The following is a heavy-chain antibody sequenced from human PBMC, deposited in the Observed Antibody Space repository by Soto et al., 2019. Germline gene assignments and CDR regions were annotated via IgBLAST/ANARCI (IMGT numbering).Heavy chain of an antibody. V-gene: IGHV3-15*07. J-gene: IGHJ4*02. CDR3: TTDLFTIFGVAPRDY. CDR1: DFTFSNAC. Sequence: AQRRSCSASDFTFSNACLNWFRQAPGKALEWVGRITSKTAGGTTDYAAPVKGRFTISRDDSKNTLYLQMNSLKTEDTAVYYCTTDLFTIFGVAPRDYWGQGTLFTVCS. CDR2: ITSKTAGGTT. D-gene: IGHD3-3*01.